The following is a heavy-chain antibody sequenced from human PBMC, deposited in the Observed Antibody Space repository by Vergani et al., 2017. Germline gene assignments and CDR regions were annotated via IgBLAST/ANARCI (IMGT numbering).Heavy chain of an antibody. J-gene: IGHJ6*03. D-gene: IGHD3-3*01. CDR2: IWYDGSNK. CDR3: ARDPQYYDFWSGLDV. V-gene: IGHV3-33*01. CDR1: GFTFSSYG. Sequence: QVQLVESGGGVVQPGRSLRLSCAASGFTFSSYGMHWVRQAPGKGLEWVAVIWYDGSNKYYGDSVKGRFTISRDNSKNTLYLQMNSLRAEDTAVYYCARDPQYYDFWSGLDVWGKGP.